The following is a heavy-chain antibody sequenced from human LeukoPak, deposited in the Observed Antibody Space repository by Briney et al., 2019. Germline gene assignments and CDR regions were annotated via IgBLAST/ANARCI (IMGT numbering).Heavy chain of an antibody. CDR3: ARDLIDPWSGYSGY. J-gene: IGHJ4*02. CDR2: INPNSGGT. Sequence: ASVTVSCKASGYTFTGYYMHWVRQAPGQGLEWMGWINPNSGGTNYAQKFQGRVTMTRDTSISTAYMELSRLRSDDTAVYYCARDLIDPWSGYSGYWGQGTLVTVSS. V-gene: IGHV1-2*02. CDR1: GYTFTGYY. D-gene: IGHD3-3*01.